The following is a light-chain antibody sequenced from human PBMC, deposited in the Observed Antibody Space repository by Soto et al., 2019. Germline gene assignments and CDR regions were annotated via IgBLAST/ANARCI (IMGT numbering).Light chain of an antibody. Sequence: QSVLTQPASVSGSPGQSITISCTGTSGDIGGYNYVSWYQQHPGKAPKLLISEVSNRPSGVPDRFSGSKSGNTASLTISGLQAADEADYYCSLYTSENTYVFGTGTKLTVL. V-gene: IGLV2-14*01. CDR1: SGDIGGYNY. CDR2: EVS. CDR3: SLYTSENTYV. J-gene: IGLJ1*01.